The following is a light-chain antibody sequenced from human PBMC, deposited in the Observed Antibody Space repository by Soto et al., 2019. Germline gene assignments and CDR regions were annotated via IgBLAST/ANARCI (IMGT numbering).Light chain of an antibody. V-gene: IGKV3-20*01. J-gene: IGKJ5*01. Sequence: EIVLTQSPGTLSLSPGERATLSCRASQNVGGRFLAWYQQKPGQAPRLLINVASTRATGIPDRFSGSGSGTDFTLTISRLEPEDFAVYYCQQYGTSPIAFGQGTGLE. CDR3: QQYGTSPIA. CDR1: QNVGGRF. CDR2: VAS.